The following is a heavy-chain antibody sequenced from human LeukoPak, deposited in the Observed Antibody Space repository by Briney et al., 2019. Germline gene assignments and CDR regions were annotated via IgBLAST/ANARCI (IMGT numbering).Heavy chain of an antibody. D-gene: IGHD5-24*01. CDR3: AKDGGEMATIIRGETHYYYYYMDV. J-gene: IGHJ6*03. CDR2: IRYDGSNK. V-gene: IGHV3-30*02. CDR1: GFTFSSYG. Sequence: PGGSLRLSCAASGFTFSSYGMHWVRQAPGKGLEGVAFIRYDGSNKYYADSVKGRFTISRDNSKNTLYLQMNSLRAEDTAVYYCAKDGGEMATIIRGETHYYYYYMDVWGKGTTVTISS.